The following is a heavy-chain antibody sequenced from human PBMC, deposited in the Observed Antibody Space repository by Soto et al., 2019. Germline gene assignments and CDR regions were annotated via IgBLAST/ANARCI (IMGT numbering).Heavy chain of an antibody. Sequence: QVQLVESGGGVVQPGRSLRLSCAASGFMFSSHGMHWIRQAPGKGLEWVAVIWYDGSNKYYADSVKGRFTISRDNSKNTLYLQMNSLRFEDTAVYYCGPDTLDYWGQGTLVTVSS. V-gene: IGHV3-33*01. CDR1: GFMFSSHG. J-gene: IGHJ4*02. CDR3: GPDTLDY. CDR2: IWYDGSNK.